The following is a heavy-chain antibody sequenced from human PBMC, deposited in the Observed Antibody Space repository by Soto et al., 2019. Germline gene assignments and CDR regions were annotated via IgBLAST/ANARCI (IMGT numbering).Heavy chain of an antibody. Sequence: PVETLSLTCTVSGGSISGYSYTWIRQPAGKGLEWIGRVHSSGTTNYNPSLKSRVTMSVETSKNQVYLNVTTVDDTATDVYYCARARGYQYSSLYPNSFDPWGQGTLVTVSS. CDR1: GGSISGYS. D-gene: IGHD3-22*01. CDR2: VHSSGTT. J-gene: IGHJ5*02. V-gene: IGHV4-4*07. CDR3: ARARGYQYSSLYPNSFDP.